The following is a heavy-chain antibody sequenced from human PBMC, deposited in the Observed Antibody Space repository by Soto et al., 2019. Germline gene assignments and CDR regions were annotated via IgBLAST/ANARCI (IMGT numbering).Heavy chain of an antibody. J-gene: IGHJ5*01. D-gene: IGHD3-3*01. CDR3: SRKVTLSGVVLPTHWFDS. V-gene: IGHV3-49*03. CDR2: ISTEPHGAAT. CDR1: GFRFGDYG. Sequence: QLVESGGGLVQPGRSLRLSCATSGFRFGDYGMSWFRQAPGKGLEWVGFISTEPHGAATQYAASVKGRFTITRDDSKRIVDLQMSSLKTEDTAIYYCSRKVTLSGVVLPTHWFDSWGQGALVTVSS.